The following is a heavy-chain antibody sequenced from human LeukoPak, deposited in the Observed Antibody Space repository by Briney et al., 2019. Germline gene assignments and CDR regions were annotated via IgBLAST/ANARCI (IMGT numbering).Heavy chain of an antibody. V-gene: IGHV1-2*02. CDR1: GYTFTGYY. J-gene: IGHJ4*02. Sequence: ASVKVSCKASGYTFTGYYMHWVRQAPGQGLEWMGWINPNSGGTNYAQKFQGRVTMARDTSISTAYMELSRLRSDDTAVYYCARVSTTVTTVDYWGQGTLVTVSS. D-gene: IGHD4-17*01. CDR2: INPNSGGT. CDR3: ARVSTTVTTVDY.